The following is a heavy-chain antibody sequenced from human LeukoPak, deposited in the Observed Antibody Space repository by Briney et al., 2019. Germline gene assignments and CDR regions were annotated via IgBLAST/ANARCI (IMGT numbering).Heavy chain of an antibody. J-gene: IGHJ4*02. CDR2: MNLDGREK. D-gene: IGHD3/OR15-3a*01. CDR3: ARDDGFSSYSY. V-gene: IGHV3-7*01. Sequence: AGGSLRLSCATSGFTFSNAWMNWVRQAPGKGLEWVANMNLDGREKYYVDSVKGRFTISRDNAKNSLYLQMNSLTAEDTAVYYCARDDGFSSYSYWGQGALVTVSS. CDR1: GFTFSNAW.